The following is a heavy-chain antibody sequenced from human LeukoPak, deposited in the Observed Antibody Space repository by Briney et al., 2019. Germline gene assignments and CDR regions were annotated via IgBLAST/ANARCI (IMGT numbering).Heavy chain of an antibody. V-gene: IGHV4-39*01. CDR3: ARARQYGGYVL. Sequence: SETLSLTCSVSGGSITSSTYYWGWIRQPPGKGLEWIGSIYNSGRTYYSPPLNSRVTISVDTSKRQFSLKLTSVTAADTAVYYCARARQYGGYVLWGQGTLVTVSS. CDR1: GGSITSSTYY. D-gene: IGHD5-12*01. J-gene: IGHJ4*02. CDR2: IYNSGRT.